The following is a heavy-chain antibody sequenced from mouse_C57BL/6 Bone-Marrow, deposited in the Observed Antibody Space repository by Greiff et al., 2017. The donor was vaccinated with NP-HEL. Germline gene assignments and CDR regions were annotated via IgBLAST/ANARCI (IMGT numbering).Heavy chain of an antibody. CDR1: GFTFSDYG. Sequence: EVQVVESGGGLVKPGGSLKLSCAASGFTFSDYGMHWVRQAPEKGLEWVAYISSGSSTIYYADTVKGRFTISRDNAKNTLFLQMTSLRSEDTAMYYCARGATVVSPSYFDYWGQGTTLTVSS. V-gene: IGHV5-17*01. CDR3: ARGATVVSPSYFDY. CDR2: ISSGSSTI. D-gene: IGHD1-1*01. J-gene: IGHJ2*01.